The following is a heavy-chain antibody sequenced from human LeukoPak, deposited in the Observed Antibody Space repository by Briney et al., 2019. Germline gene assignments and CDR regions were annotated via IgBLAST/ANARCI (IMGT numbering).Heavy chain of an antibody. V-gene: IGHV3-30*02. CDR2: IHFDGSNK. D-gene: IGHD5-12*01. CDR3: AKGRAWIEFYF. J-gene: IGHJ4*02. CDR1: GFILSTYG. Sequence: GGSLSLSCPASGFILSTYGMHWVRPAPGKGLGWVAFIHFDGSNKYYGDSVRGRFTISRDNSKKTMYLQMNSLRAEDTAVYYGAKGRAWIEFYFWGQGTLVTVSS.